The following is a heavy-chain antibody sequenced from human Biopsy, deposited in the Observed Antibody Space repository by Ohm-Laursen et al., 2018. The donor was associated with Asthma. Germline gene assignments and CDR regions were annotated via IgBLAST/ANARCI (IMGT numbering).Heavy chain of an antibody. CDR1: GFTFSSYW. V-gene: IGHV3-74*01. Sequence: SLRLSCAASGFTFSSYWMHWVRQAPGKGLVWVSRINSDGSSTSYADSVKGRFTISRDNSKNTLHLQMNSLSPEDTAVYYCARTFHFWSPYHAEHYQLWGQGTLVTVSS. J-gene: IGHJ1*01. CDR2: INSDGSST. CDR3: ARTFHFWSPYHAEHYQL. D-gene: IGHD3-3*02.